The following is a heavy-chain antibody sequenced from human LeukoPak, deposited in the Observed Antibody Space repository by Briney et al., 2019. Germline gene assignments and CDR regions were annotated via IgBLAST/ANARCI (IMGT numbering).Heavy chain of an antibody. CDR3: TKVRVATKLTTELDY. D-gene: IGHD4-17*01. Sequence: PGGSLRLSCAASGLTFSSYAMTWVRQAPGKGLEWVSGISNSGGSTFNADSVKGRFTISRDNSKNTLYLQMNSLRAEDTAVYYCTKVRVATKLTTELDYWGQGTPVTVSS. CDR2: ISNSGGST. CDR1: GLTFSSYA. V-gene: IGHV3-23*01. J-gene: IGHJ4*02.